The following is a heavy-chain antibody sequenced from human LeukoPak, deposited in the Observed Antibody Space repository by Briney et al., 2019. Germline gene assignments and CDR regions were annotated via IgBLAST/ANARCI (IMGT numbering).Heavy chain of an antibody. CDR1: GFRFSDHY. V-gene: IGHV3-72*01. CDR3: TRAKTYDFDI. J-gene: IGHJ3*02. Sequence: GGSLRLSCAASGFRFSDHYMDWVRQAPGKGLEWLGRIRDRANSYTTEYAASVKGRFTISRDDSKNSLYLQMNSLKTEDTAVYYCTRAKTYDFDIWGQGTMVTAPS. CDR2: IRDRANSYTT.